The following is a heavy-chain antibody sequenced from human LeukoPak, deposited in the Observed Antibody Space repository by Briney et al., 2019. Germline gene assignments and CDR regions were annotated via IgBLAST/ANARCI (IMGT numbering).Heavy chain of an antibody. CDR2: ISYDGNEK. Sequence: GGSLRLSCVASGFTFSSDAMHGVRQTPGKGLEWGAVISYDGNEKYQVDSVKGRFTISRDNSKNTLYLQMNSLRVEDTAVYYCARGDRGTAAGNNWFNPWGQGTLVTVSS. V-gene: IGHV3-30-3*01. J-gene: IGHJ5*02. CDR3: ARGDRGTAAGNNWFNP. CDR1: GFTFSSDA. D-gene: IGHD6-13*01.